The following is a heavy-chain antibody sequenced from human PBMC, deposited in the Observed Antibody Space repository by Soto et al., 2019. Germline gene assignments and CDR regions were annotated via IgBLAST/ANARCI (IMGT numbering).Heavy chain of an antibody. CDR2: ISAYNGNT. CDR3: ARGFHSIAPDP. Sequence: ASVKVSCKASGYTFTSYGISWVRQAPGQGLEWMGWISAYNGNTNYAQKLQGRVTMTRDTSTSTVYMELSSLRSEDTAVYYCARGFHSIAPDPWGQGTLVTVSS. V-gene: IGHV1-18*04. J-gene: IGHJ5*02. D-gene: IGHD6-13*01. CDR1: GYTFTSYG.